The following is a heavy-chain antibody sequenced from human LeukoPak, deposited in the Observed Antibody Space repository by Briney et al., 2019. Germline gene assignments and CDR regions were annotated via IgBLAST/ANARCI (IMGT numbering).Heavy chain of an antibody. CDR2: SRNKVNSYST. CDR1: GFITTDHF. CDR3: ARVWNTAARAYWYAMDV. Sequence: GGSLRLSCAASGFITTDHFMDWVRQAPGKGLEWVGRSRNKVNSYSTEYAASVKGRFSISRDDSRNSTYLQMNSLKTEDTAVYYCARVWNTAARAYWYAMDVWGQGTPVIVSS. J-gene: IGHJ6*02. V-gene: IGHV3-72*01. D-gene: IGHD2-21*01.